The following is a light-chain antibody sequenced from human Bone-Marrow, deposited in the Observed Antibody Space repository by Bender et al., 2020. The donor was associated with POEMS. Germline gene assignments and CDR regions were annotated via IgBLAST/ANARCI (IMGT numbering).Light chain of an antibody. J-gene: IGLJ2*01. CDR2: EVE. CDR1: SRDVGSSHL. V-gene: IGLV2-23*02. CDR3: CSYAGSQIV. Sequence: QSALTQPASVSGSPGQSIILSCSGTSRDVGSSHLVSWYQQLPGEAPKRIIYEVEKRPLGVSYRFSGSKSGTTASLTISGLQSEDEADYYCCSYAGSQIVFGGGTKLTVL.